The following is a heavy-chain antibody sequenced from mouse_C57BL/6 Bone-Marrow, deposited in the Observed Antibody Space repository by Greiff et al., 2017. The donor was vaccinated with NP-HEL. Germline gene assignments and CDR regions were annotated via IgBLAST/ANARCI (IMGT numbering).Heavy chain of an antibody. D-gene: IGHD4-1*01. V-gene: IGHV5-12*01. CDR2: ISNGGGST. CDR3: ARLLGRGVAY. CDR1: GFTFSDYY. Sequence: EVQRVESGGGLVQPGGSLKLSCAASGFTFSDYYMYWVRQTPEKRLEWVAYISNGGGSTYYPDTVKGRFTISRDNAKNTLYLQMSRLKSEDTAMYYCARLLGRGVAYWGQGTLVTVSA. J-gene: IGHJ3*01.